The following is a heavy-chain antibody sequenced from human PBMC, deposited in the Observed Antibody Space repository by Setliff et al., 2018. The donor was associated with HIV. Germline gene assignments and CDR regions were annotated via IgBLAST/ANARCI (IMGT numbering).Heavy chain of an antibody. Sequence: ASVKVSCKASGYTFTSYYMHWVRQAPGQGLEWIGIINPSGGSTSYAQRFQGRVTMTRDTSTSTVYMELSSLRSEDTAVYYCARDPGYSTSWCYFDYWGQGTLVTVSS. CDR1: GYTFTSYY. CDR3: ARDPGYSTSWCYFDY. V-gene: IGHV1-46*01. J-gene: IGHJ4*02. CDR2: INPSGGST. D-gene: IGHD6-13*01.